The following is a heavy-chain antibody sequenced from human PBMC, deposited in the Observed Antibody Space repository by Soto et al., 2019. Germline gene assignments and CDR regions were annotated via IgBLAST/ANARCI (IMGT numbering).Heavy chain of an antibody. CDR2: IIPIFGTA. V-gene: IGHV1-69*13. J-gene: IGHJ6*02. CDR3: ARSSIAARVYYYYGMGV. Sequence: SVKVSCKASGGTFSSYAISWVRQAPGQGLEWMGGIIPIFGTANYAQKFQGRVTITADESTSTAYMELSSLRSEDTAVYYCARSSIAARVYYYYGMGVWGQGTTVTVSS. CDR1: GGTFSSYA. D-gene: IGHD6-6*01.